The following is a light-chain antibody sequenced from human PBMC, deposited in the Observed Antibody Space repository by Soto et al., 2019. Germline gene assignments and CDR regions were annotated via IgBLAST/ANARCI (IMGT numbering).Light chain of an antibody. V-gene: IGKV1-27*01. CDR1: QGISNY. CDR3: QHYNNAPYT. CDR2: SAS. J-gene: IGKJ2*01. Sequence: DIQMTQSPPSLSASVGDRVTITCRASQGISNYLAWYQQKPGKVPKLLIYSASTLQSGVPSRFSGSGSGTDFTLTISSLEPEDVATYYCQHYNNAPYTFGQGTKLEIK.